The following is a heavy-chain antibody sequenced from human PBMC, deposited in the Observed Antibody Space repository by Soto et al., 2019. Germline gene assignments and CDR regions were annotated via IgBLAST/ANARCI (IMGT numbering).Heavy chain of an antibody. CDR3: ARSITIFGVVIISDYYYYYGMDV. V-gene: IGHV1-69*01. Sequence: QVQLVQSGAEVKKPGSSVKVSCTASGGTFSSYAISWVRQAPGQGLEWMGGIIPIFGTANYAQKFQGRVTITADESTSTAYMELSSLRSEDTAVYYCARSITIFGVVIISDYYYYYGMDVWGQGTTVTVSS. D-gene: IGHD3-3*01. J-gene: IGHJ6*02. CDR1: GGTFSSYA. CDR2: IIPIFGTA.